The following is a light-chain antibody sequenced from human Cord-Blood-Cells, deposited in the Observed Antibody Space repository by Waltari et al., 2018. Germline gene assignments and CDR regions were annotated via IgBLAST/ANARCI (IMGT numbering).Light chain of an antibody. V-gene: IGKV1-9*01. CDR3: QQLNSYPT. CDR2: AAS. J-gene: IGKJ3*01. Sequence: DIQLTQSPSFLSASVGDRVTITCRASQGISSYLAWYQQKPGKAPKLLIYAASTLQSGVPSRFSGSGSGTEFTHTISSLQPEDFATYYCQQLNSYPTFGPGTKVDIK. CDR1: QGISSY.